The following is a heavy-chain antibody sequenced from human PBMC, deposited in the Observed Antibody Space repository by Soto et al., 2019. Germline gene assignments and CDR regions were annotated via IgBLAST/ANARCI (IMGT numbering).Heavy chain of an antibody. CDR2: IYPGDSDT. Sequence: GESLKISCKGSGYSFTSYWIGWVRQMPGKGLEWMGIIYPGDSDTRYSPSFQGQVTISADKSISTAYLQWSSLEASDTAMYYCARLVGPSGRTLTWFDPWGQGTLVTVSS. CDR3: ARLVGPSGRTLTWFDP. J-gene: IGHJ5*02. D-gene: IGHD2-15*01. V-gene: IGHV5-51*01. CDR1: GYSFTSYW.